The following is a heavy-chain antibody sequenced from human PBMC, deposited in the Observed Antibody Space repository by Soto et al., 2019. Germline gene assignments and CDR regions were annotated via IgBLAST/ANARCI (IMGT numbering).Heavy chain of an antibody. CDR3: AKDVVRLPPGSYNWFDP. J-gene: IGHJ5*02. Sequence: QVQLVESGGGVVQPGRSLRLSCAASGFTFSRYGMHWVRQAPGKGLEWVAVISYDGSNKYYADSVKGRFTISRDNSKNTLYLQMNSLRAEDTAVYYCAKDVVRLPPGSYNWFDPWGQGTLVTVSS. CDR1: GFTFSRYG. V-gene: IGHV3-30*18. CDR2: ISYDGSNK. D-gene: IGHD3-10*01.